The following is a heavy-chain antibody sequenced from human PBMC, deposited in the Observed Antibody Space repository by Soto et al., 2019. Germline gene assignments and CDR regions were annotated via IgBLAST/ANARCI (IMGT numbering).Heavy chain of an antibody. V-gene: IGHV3-21*01. CDR3: ANDTSRQTSTVVTIKYYYYYGMDV. CDR2: ISSSSSYI. D-gene: IGHD4-17*01. J-gene: IGHJ6*02. Sequence: GGSLRLACAASGFIFSSYSMNWVRQAPGKGLEWVSSISSSSSYIYYADSVKGRLTISRDNAKNSLYLQMNSLRAEDTAVYYCANDTSRQTSTVVTIKYYYYYGMDVWGQGTTVTVSS. CDR1: GFIFSSYS.